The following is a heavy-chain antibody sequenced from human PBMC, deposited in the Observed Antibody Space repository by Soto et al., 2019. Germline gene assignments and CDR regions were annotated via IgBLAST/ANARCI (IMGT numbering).Heavy chain of an antibody. D-gene: IGHD3-3*01. CDR2: ISYDGSNK. V-gene: IGHV3-30*18. J-gene: IGHJ6*02. CDR3: ANHRGFLRVYGMDV. CDR1: GFTFSSYG. Sequence: GGSLRLSCAASGFTFSSYGMHWVRQAPGKGLEWVAVISYDGSNKYYADSVKGRFTISRDNSKNTLYLQMNSLRAEDMAVYYCANHRGFLRVYGMDVWGQGTTVTVSS.